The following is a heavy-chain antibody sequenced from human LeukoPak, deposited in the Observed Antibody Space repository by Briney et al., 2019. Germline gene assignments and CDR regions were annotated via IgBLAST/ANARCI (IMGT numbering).Heavy chain of an antibody. CDR3: ARDPPSGPSPPDY. J-gene: IGHJ4*02. CDR2: ISAYSGNT. CDR1: GYTFTSYG. D-gene: IGHD2-15*01. Sequence: ASVKVSCKVSGYTFTSYGITWVRQAPGQGPEWMGWISAYSGNTNYAQKLQGRVTMTTDTSTSTAYMELRSLRSDDTAVYYCARDPPSGPSPPDYWGQGTLVTVSS. V-gene: IGHV1-18*01.